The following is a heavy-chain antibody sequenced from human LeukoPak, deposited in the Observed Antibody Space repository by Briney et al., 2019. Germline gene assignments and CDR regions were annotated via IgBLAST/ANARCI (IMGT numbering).Heavy chain of an antibody. J-gene: IGHJ4*02. Sequence: SETLSLTCTVSGGSISGYYWSWIRQPPGKGLEWIGYIYYSGSTNYNPSLKSRVTISVDTSKNQFSLKLSSVTAADTAVYYCAGDHDGDPHFDYWGQGTLVTVSS. V-gene: IGHV4-59*01. D-gene: IGHD4-17*01. CDR1: GGSISGYY. CDR3: AGDHDGDPHFDY. CDR2: IYYSGST.